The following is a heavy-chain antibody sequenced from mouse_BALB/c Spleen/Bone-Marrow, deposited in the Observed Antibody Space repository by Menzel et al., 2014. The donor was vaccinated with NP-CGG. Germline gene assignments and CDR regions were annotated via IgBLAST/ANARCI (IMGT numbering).Heavy chain of an antibody. Sequence: EVQLQQSGAELVKPGASVKLSCTASGFNIKDTYMHWVKQRPEQGLGWIGRIDPANGNTKYDPKFQGKATITADTSSNTPYLQLSSLTSEDTAVYYCARWEYYAMDYWGQGTSVTVSS. CDR1: GFNIKDTY. CDR3: ARWEYYAMDY. D-gene: IGHD4-1*01. J-gene: IGHJ4*01. CDR2: IDPANGNT. V-gene: IGHV14-3*02.